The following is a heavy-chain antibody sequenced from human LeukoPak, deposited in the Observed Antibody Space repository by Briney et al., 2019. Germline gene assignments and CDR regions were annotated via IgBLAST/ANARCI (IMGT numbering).Heavy chain of an antibody. CDR2: NNHSGST. D-gene: IGHD4-11*01. CDR3: ARTSPQYHNAFDI. CDR1: GGSISSYY. J-gene: IGHJ3*02. Sequence: KPSETLSLTCTVSGGSISSYYWSWIRQPPGKGLEWIGENNHSGSTNYNPSLKSRVTISVDTSKNQFSLKLSSVTAADTAVYYCARTSPQYHNAFDIWGQGTMVTASS. V-gene: IGHV4-34*01.